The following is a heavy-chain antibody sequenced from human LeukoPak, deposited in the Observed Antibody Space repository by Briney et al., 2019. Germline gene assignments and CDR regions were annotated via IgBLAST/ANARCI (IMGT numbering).Heavy chain of an antibody. J-gene: IGHJ1*01. Sequence: GGSLRLSCAASGFTFSNAWMSWVRQAPGKGLEWVGRIKSKTDGGTTDYAAPVKGRFTISRDDSKNTLYLQMNSLKTEDTAVYYCTTDSKYYYDSSGYYYDVEYFQHWGQGTLVTVSS. CDR3: TTDSKYYYDSSGYYYDVEYFQH. CDR2: IKSKTDGGTT. D-gene: IGHD3-22*01. CDR1: GFTFSNAW. V-gene: IGHV3-15*01.